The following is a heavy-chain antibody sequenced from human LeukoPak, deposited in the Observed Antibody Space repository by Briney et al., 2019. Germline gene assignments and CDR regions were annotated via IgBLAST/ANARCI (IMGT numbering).Heavy chain of an antibody. V-gene: IGHV4-39*02. CDR1: GASISGGTYY. D-gene: IGHD6-13*01. CDR2: IYYTGST. Sequence: PSETLSLTCSVSGASISGGTYYWGWIRQPPGKGLEWIGSIYYTGSTCDNPSLKSHVTISVDTSKNQFSLKLSSVTAADTAVYYCAKDRAAAGMGYFDYWGQGTLVTVSS. J-gene: IGHJ4*02. CDR3: AKDRAAAGMGYFDY.